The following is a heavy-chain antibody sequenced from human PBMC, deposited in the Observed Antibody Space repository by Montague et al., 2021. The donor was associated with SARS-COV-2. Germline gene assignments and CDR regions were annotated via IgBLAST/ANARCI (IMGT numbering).Heavy chain of an antibody. D-gene: IGHD6-19*01. Sequence: CAISGDSVSSKSVAWNWIRQSPSRGREWLGRTYYRSKWDSDYAEXFKXRLVITPDTSKNQVSLQLNSVIPEDTAVYFCASSGITLTGLDAFDIWGQGTMVTVSS. J-gene: IGHJ3*02. CDR2: TYYRSKWDS. V-gene: IGHV6-1*01. CDR1: GDSVSSKSVA. CDR3: ASSGITLTGLDAFDI.